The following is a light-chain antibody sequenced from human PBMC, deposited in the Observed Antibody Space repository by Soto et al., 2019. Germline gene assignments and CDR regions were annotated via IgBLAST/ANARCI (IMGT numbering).Light chain of an antibody. Sequence: DIQFTQSPSVLSASFGYTVTITCLSSQALINYLAWYQQKPGKAPDLLIYSASTLQSGVPSRFSGSGSGTEFTLSISSLQPDDSASYYCQQYNSYSKTFGQGTKVDI. CDR1: QALINY. CDR2: SAS. V-gene: IGKV1-9*01. CDR3: QQYNSYSKT. J-gene: IGKJ1*01.